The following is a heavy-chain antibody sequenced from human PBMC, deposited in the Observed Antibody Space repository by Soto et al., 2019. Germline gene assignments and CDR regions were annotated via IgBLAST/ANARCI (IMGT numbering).Heavy chain of an antibody. CDR3: ASRDPGTSVDY. Sequence: QVQLQESGPGLVKPSGTLSLTCAVSGGSFTSNNWWTWVRQPPGQGLEWIGVIYRTGSTNYNPSLKSRVNISLDKSENQFSLKVTSLTAADTAVYYCASRDPGTSVDYWGQGTLVTVSS. J-gene: IGHJ4*02. CDR1: GGSFTSNNW. V-gene: IGHV4-4*02. D-gene: IGHD1-7*01. CDR2: IYRTGST.